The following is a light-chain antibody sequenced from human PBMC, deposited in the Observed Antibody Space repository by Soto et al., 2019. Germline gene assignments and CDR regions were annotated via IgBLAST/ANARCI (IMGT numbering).Light chain of an antibody. J-gene: IGLJ3*02. CDR3: SAWDQSVNVL. V-gene: IGLV1-44*01. Sequence: QSVLTQPPSASGTPGQRVTISCSGSHSYIGTNTVNWYQQLPGTAPKLLIYSDDQRPSGVPDRFSASKSGTSASLAISGLQSEDEADYYCSAWDQSVNVLFGGGTKLTVL. CDR1: HSYIGTNT. CDR2: SDD.